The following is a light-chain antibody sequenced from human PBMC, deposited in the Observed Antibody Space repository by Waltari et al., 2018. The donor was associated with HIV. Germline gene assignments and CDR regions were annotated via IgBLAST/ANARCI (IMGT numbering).Light chain of an antibody. CDR1: SPNIGSNS. J-gene: IGLJ2*01. Sequence: QSVLTQSPSASGTPGQRATISCSGSSPNIGSNSVNWYQQLPGTAPKLLIYSNNERPSGVPDRFSGSKSGTSASLAISGLQSEDEADYHCAAWDDSLNGPVFGGGTKLTVL. V-gene: IGLV1-44*01. CDR2: SNN. CDR3: AAWDDSLNGPV.